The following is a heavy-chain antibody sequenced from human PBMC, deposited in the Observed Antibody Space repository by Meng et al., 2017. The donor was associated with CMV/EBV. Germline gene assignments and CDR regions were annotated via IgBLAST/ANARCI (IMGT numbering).Heavy chain of an antibody. D-gene: IGHD1-26*01. CDR1: GFTFSDYY. CDR2: ISSSGSTI. J-gene: IGHJ4*02. CDR3: ARDLTGSYSA. Sequence: GESLKISCAASGFTFSDYYMSWIRQAPGKGLEWVSYISSSGSTIYYADSVNGRFTISRDNAKNSLYLQMNSLRAEDTAVYYCARDLTGSYSAWGQGTLVTVSS. V-gene: IGHV3-11*01.